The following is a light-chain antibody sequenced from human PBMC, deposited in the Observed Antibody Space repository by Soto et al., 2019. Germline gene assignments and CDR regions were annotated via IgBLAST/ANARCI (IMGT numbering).Light chain of an antibody. CDR1: SSDVGAYDY. CDR3: SSFAGSNNFPYV. CDR2: EIN. Sequence: QSALTQPPSASGSPGQSVTISCTGTSSDVGAYDYVSWYQQHPGKAPKLMIYEINKRPSGVPDRFSGSKSGNTASLTVSGLQAEDEADYYCSSFAGSNNFPYVFGTVTKVTVL. V-gene: IGLV2-8*01. J-gene: IGLJ1*01.